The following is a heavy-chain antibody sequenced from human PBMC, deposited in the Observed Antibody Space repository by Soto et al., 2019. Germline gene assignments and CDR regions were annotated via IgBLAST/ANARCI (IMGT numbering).Heavy chain of an antibody. CDR2: ISSHSGGT. J-gene: IGHJ6*02. D-gene: IGHD2-21*01. CDR1: GYPFTNYG. V-gene: IGHV1-18*01. CDR3: AKDGGHGARMHICGMDV. Sequence: QLQLVQSGVEVKKPGASVRVSCKASGYPFTNYGINWVRQAPGQGLEWMGWISSHSGGTNYSPKLRDRITMATDTSAKTAYMELRSLRSDDTAVYYCAKDGGHGARMHICGMDVWGQGTTVTVSS.